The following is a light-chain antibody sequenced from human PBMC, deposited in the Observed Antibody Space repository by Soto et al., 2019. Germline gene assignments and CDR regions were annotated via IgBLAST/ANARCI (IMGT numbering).Light chain of an antibody. CDR3: QKYDHAPLT. CDR2: AAY. V-gene: IGKV1-27*01. CDR1: QDISTY. J-gene: IGKJ4*01. Sequence: DIQMTQAPSSLSASVGDRVTITCRARQDISTYLAWYQQKPGKVPKLLISAAYTLQSGVPPRFSGGRSGTDFTLTISSLQPADVATYYCQKYDHAPLTFGGGTKVEIK.